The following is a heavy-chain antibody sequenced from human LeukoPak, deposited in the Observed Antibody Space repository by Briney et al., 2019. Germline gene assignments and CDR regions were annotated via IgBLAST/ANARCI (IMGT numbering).Heavy chain of an antibody. J-gene: IGHJ4*02. V-gene: IGHV4-61*02. CDR1: GGSISGGSYY. CDR3: AREGAARRPYYFDY. CDR2: IYTSGST. Sequence: PSETLSLTCTVSGGSISGGSYYWSWIRQPAGKGLEWIGRIYTSGSTNYNPSLKSRVTISVDTSKNQFSLKLSSVTAADTAVYYCAREGAARRPYYFDYWGQGTLVTVSS. D-gene: IGHD6-6*01.